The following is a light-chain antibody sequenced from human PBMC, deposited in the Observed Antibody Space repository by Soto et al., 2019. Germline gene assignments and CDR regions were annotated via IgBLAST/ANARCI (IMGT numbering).Light chain of an antibody. J-gene: IGLJ7*01. CDR3: AAWDDSLNGAV. V-gene: IGLV1-44*01. Sequence: QSVLTQPPSASGTPGQRVTISCSGRSSNIGSNTVNWYQQLPGTAPKLLIHSNSLRPSGVPDRFSGSKSGTSASLAISGLQSEDEADYYCAAWDDSLNGAVFGGGTQLTVL. CDR2: SNS. CDR1: SSNIGSNT.